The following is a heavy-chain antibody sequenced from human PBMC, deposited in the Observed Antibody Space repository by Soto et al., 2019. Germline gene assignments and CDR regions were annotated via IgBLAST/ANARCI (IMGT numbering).Heavy chain of an antibody. J-gene: IGHJ5*02. CDR3: XXXXXXXXXPXXNWFDP. V-gene: IGHV4-34*01. CDR2: INHSGST. CDR1: GGSFSGYY. Sequence: QVQLQQWGAGLLKPSETLSLTCAVYGGSFSGYYWSXXXXXXXXXLEWIGEINHSGSTNYNPSLKSRVTISVDTSKXXXXXXXXXXXXXXXXXXXXXXXXXXXXXPXXNWFDPWGQGTLVTVSS.